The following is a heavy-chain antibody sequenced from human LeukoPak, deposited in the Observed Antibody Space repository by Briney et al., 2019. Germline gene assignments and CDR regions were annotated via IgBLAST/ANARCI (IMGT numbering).Heavy chain of an antibody. D-gene: IGHD3-10*01. V-gene: IGHV4-39*01. Sequence: PSETLSLTCSVSGGSVTSGGFYWGWLRHPPGKGPEWIATIYYTGSTYYNPSLNSRVTVSIDTSKNQFSLRLTSVTATDTAVYHCARHSGSGSLSRPFDPWGQGTLVTVSS. CDR2: IYYTGST. J-gene: IGHJ5*02. CDR3: ARHSGSGSLSRPFDP. CDR1: GGSVTSGGFY.